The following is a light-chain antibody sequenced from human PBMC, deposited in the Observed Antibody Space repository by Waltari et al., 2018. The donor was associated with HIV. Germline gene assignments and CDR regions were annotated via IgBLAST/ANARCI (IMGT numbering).Light chain of an antibody. Sequence: QLVLTQSPYASASLGASVKLTCTLSRGHSDYALAEHQQQPEKGPRYLLKLNSDGSNIKGDGIPDRFSGSSSGAERYLTISSLQSEDEADYYCQTWDTGIRVFGGGTKLTVL. J-gene: IGLJ3*02. CDR2: LNSDGSN. V-gene: IGLV4-69*01. CDR1: RGHSDYA. CDR3: QTWDTGIRV.